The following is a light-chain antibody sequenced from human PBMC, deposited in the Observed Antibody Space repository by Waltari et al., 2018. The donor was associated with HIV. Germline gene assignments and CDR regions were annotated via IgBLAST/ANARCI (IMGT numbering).Light chain of an antibody. J-gene: IGLJ3*02. V-gene: IGLV4-69*01. CDR2: LNSDGSH. CDR3: QTWGTGINWV. CDR1: GGHSSYA. Sequence: QLVLTQSPSASAPLGASVKLTSTLSGGHSSYAIAWHQHQPEKGPRYLMKLNSDGSHKKGDGSPYRCSSSNSGAEPYLTISSRQSEDEADYYCQTWGTGINWVFGGGTKLTVL.